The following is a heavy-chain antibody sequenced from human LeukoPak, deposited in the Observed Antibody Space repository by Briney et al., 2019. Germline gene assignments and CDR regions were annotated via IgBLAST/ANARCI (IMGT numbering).Heavy chain of an antibody. D-gene: IGHD7-27*01. J-gene: IGHJ4*02. CDR3: ARCGTGHFDY. CDR1: GGSFSGYY. V-gene: IGHV4-34*01. Sequence: SETLSLTCSVYGGSFSGYYWSWIRQPPGKGLEWIGEINHSGSTNYNPSLKSRVTISVDTSKNQFSLKLNSVTAADTAVYYCARCGTGHFDYWGQGTLVTVSS. CDR2: INHSGST.